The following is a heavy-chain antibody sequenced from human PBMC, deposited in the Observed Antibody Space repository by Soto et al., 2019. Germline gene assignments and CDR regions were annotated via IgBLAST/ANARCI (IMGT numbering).Heavy chain of an antibody. V-gene: IGHV4-34*01. CDR1: GGSFSGYY. Sequence: PSETLSLTCAVYGGSFSGYYWSWIRQPPGKGLEWIGEINHSGSTNYNPSQKSRVNISVDTSKNQFSLKLSSVTAADTAVYYFARVPTYYYDSSGYYRKPFDYWGQGTLVTVSS. CDR2: INHSGST. J-gene: IGHJ4*02. CDR3: ARVPTYYYDSSGYYRKPFDY. D-gene: IGHD3-22*01.